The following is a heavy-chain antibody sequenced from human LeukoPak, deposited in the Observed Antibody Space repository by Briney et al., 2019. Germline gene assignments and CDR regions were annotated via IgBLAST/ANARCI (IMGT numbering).Heavy chain of an antibody. J-gene: IGHJ3*02. CDR3: ARDRGSSLHLHDAFDI. CDR1: GYTFTSYD. D-gene: IGHD2-2*01. V-gene: IGHV1-8*01. CDR2: MNPNSGNT. Sequence: ASVKVSCKASGYTFTSYDINWVRQATGQGLEWMGWMNPNSGNTGYAQKFQGRVTMTRNTSISTAYMELSSLRSEDTAVYYCARDRGSSLHLHDAFDIWGQGTMVTVSS.